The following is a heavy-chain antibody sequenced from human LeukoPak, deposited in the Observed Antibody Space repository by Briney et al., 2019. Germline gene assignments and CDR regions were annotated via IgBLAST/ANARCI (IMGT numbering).Heavy chain of an antibody. V-gene: IGHV3-66*01. Sequence: GGSLRLSCAASGFTVSSNYMSWVRQAPGKGLEWVSVIYSGGSTYYADSVKGRFTISRDNSKNTLYLQMNSLRAEDTAVYYCATQRGYSYGVDYWGQGTLVTVSS. CDR3: ATQRGYSYGVDY. J-gene: IGHJ4*02. CDR1: GFTVSSNY. CDR2: IYSGGST. D-gene: IGHD5-18*01.